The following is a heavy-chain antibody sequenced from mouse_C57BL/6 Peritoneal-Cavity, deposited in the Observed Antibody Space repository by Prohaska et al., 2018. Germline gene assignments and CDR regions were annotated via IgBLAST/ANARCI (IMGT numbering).Heavy chain of an antibody. CDR3: ARRYRDAMDY. V-gene: IGHV5-12*01. Sequence: EVKLVESGGGLVQPGGSLKLSCAASGFTFSDYYMYWVRQTPENRLGWVAYISNGGGSTYYPDTVKGRFTISRDNAKNTLYLQMSRLKSEDTAMYYCARRYRDAMDYWGQGTSVTVSS. CDR2: ISNGGGST. D-gene: IGHD1-1*01. J-gene: IGHJ4*01. CDR1: GFTFSDYY.